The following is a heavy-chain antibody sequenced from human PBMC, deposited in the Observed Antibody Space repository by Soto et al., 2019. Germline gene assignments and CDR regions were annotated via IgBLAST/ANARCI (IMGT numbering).Heavy chain of an antibody. J-gene: IGHJ4*02. CDR3: AHAYGGRSLY. Sequence: QIILKESGPTLVKPTQTLTLTYTFSGFSLTTDRVGVGWIRQPPGEALEWLAVIYWDDSKTYRPSLESRLTITKDTSKNQVALTMTNMDSLDTATYYCAHAYGGRSLYWGQGTLVTVSS. D-gene: IGHD1-26*01. V-gene: IGHV2-5*02. CDR2: IYWDDSK. CDR1: GFSLTTDRVG.